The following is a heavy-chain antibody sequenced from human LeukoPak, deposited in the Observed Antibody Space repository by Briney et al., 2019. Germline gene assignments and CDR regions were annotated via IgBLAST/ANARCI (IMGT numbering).Heavy chain of an antibody. CDR3: ARDWELTY. CDR2: IYCSDDST. Sequence: ASVKVSCKASGYTFITYYIHWVRQASGQGLEWMGSIYCSDDSTIYAQKFQGRVTITSDTSTSTVYMDLNSLRSEDTAIYYCARDWELTYWGQGTLVTVSS. D-gene: IGHD1-26*01. V-gene: IGHV1-46*01. CDR1: GYTFITYY. J-gene: IGHJ4*02.